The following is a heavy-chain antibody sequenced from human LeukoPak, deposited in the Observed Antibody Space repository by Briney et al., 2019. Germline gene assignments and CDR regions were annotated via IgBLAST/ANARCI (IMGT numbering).Heavy chain of an antibody. CDR3: AKVVSGGHHDY. V-gene: IGHV1-8*01. CDR1: GYTFTNND. J-gene: IGHJ4*02. CDR2: MNPRSGNT. Sequence: ASVKVSCKASGYTFTNNDISWVRQAAGQGLEWMAWMNPRSGNTGYAQKFQGRVTMTRDTSTTTAYMELSALRSEDTAVYYCAKVVSGGHHDYWGQGTLVTVSS. D-gene: IGHD2-15*01.